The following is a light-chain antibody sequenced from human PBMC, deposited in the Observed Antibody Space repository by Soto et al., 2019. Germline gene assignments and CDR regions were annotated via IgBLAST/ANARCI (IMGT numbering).Light chain of an antibody. J-gene: IGKJ1*01. CDR2: GAS. Sequence: EIVLTQSPGTLSLSPGERATLSCRASQSVSSSYLAWYQQKPGQAPRLLIYGASSRATGIPGRFSGSGSGTDFTITISRLEPEDLAVYYCQQYGDSSWTFGQGTRVEIK. CDR1: QSVSSSY. CDR3: QQYGDSSWT. V-gene: IGKV3-20*01.